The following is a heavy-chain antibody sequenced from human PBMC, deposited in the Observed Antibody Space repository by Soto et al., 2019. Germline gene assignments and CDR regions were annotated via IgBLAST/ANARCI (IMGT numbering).Heavy chain of an antibody. Sequence: QITLKESGPTLVKPTQTLTLTCTFSGFSLSTNAMAVGWIRQPPGKALEWLALIYWNDDKRYSPSLKSRLTITKDTSKNQVVLTMTNMAPVDTATYYCAHRYCSTSICPNWLDPWGQGTLVTVSS. CDR3: AHRYCSTSICPNWLDP. CDR2: IYWNDDK. V-gene: IGHV2-5*01. D-gene: IGHD2-2*01. CDR1: GFSLSTNAMA. J-gene: IGHJ5*02.